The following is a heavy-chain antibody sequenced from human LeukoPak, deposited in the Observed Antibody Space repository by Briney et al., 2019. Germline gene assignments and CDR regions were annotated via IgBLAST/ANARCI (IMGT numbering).Heavy chain of an antibody. CDR1: GGSISSYL. V-gene: IGHV4-4*07. CDR2: IYTSEST. J-gene: IGHJ4*02. D-gene: IGHD3-3*01. CDR3: VLTIFGVVPDY. Sequence: SETLSLTCTVSGGSISSYLWSWIRQPARKGLGWIGRIYTSESTNYNPSLKSRVTMSVYTSKNQFSLKLSSVTAADTAVYYCVLTIFGVVPDYWGQGTLVTVSS.